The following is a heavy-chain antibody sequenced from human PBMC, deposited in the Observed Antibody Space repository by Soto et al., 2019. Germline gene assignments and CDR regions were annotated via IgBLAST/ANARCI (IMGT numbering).Heavy chain of an antibody. Sequence: QVHLLESGGGVVQPGGSLRLSCAASGLVFSLNAMHWVRQAPGKGLEWVASISYDGAEKQYADSVKGRFTISRDNSRNTVSLQMDSLKTSDTAGYYCARDRHASAVSTDIDYWGQG. CDR3: ARDRHASAVSTDIDY. J-gene: IGHJ4*02. D-gene: IGHD2-15*01. CDR2: ISYDGAEK. V-gene: IGHV3-30*14. CDR1: GLVFSLNA.